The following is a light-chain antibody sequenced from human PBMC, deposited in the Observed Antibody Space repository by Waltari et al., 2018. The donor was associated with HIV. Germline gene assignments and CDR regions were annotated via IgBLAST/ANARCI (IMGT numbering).Light chain of an antibody. Sequence: DIQMTQSPSSLSASIGDRVTITCRTSQNIKNYLNWYQQKPGKAPKMLIYTATTLQSGVSSRFNGSGSGTDFTLTITGLEPEDFALYCCQQSYSSPTFGPGTTVDVK. J-gene: IGKJ3*01. CDR2: TAT. V-gene: IGKV1-39*01. CDR3: QQSYSSPT. CDR1: QNIKNY.